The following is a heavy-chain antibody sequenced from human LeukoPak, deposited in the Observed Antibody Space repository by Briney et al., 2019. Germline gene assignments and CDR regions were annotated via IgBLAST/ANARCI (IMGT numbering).Heavy chain of an antibody. CDR3: AKASLVGATTLSSYFQH. Sequence: TGGSLRLSCAASGFTFSSYAMHWVRHAPGKGLECVADISYDGSNKYYADSVKGRFTISRDNSKNTLYLQMNSLRAEDTAVYYCAKASLVGATTLSSYFQHWGQGTLVTVSS. CDR2: ISYDGSNK. CDR1: GFTFSSYA. D-gene: IGHD1-26*01. V-gene: IGHV3-30-3*01. J-gene: IGHJ1*01.